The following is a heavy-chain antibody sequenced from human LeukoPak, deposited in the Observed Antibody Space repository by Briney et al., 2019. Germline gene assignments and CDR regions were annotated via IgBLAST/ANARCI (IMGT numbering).Heavy chain of an antibody. Sequence: SETLSLTCTVSGGSITNYYWSWIRQPPGEGLEWIGYVYASGATNSNPSLKSRVTISVDTSKNQFSLKLSSVTAADTAVYYCARLGKGVTYFYTFDIWGQGTVVAVSS. CDR1: GGSITNYY. CDR2: VYASGAT. J-gene: IGHJ3*02. V-gene: IGHV4-59*08. D-gene: IGHD2/OR15-2a*01. CDR3: ARLGKGVTYFYTFDI.